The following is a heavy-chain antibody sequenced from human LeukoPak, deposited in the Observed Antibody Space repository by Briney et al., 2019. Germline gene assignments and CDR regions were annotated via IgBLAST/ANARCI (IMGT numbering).Heavy chain of an antibody. CDR2: IRSDGYHT. CDR1: GFTFSNYA. D-gene: IGHD1-26*01. CDR3: AKPSGSGVDY. Sequence: GGSLRLSCAASGFTFSNYAMSWVRQAPGKGLEWVAFIRSDGYHTYYADSVKGRFTITRDNSKNTLYLQMNSLRLEDMALYYCAKPSGSGVDYWGRGTRVTVSS. J-gene: IGHJ4*02. V-gene: IGHV3-30*02.